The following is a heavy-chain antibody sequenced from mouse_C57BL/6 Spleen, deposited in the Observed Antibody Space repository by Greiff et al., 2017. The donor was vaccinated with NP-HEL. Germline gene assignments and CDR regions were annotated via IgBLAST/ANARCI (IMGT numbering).Heavy chain of an antibody. CDR1: GYTFTSYW. CDR2: IDPSDSYT. J-gene: IGHJ4*01. CDR3: ARPLMDY. V-gene: IGHV1-69*01. Sequence: VQLQQSGAELVMPGASVKLSCKASGYTFTSYWMHWVKQRPGQGLEWIGEIDPSDSYTNYNQKFKGKSTLTVDKSSSTAYMQLSSLTSEDSAVYYCARPLMDYWGQGTSVTVAS.